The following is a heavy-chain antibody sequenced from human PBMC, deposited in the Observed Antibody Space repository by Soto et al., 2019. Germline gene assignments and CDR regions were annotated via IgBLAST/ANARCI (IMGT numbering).Heavy chain of an antibody. D-gene: IGHD6-19*01. CDR2: ISYDGSNK. J-gene: IGHJ4*02. Sequence: QVQLVESGGGVVQPGRSLRLSCAASGFTFSRYGMHWVRQAPGKGLEWVAVISYDGSNKYYADSVKGRFTISRDNSKNTLYLQMNSLRAEDTAVYYCAKDRFRIAVAAPFDYWGQGTLVTVSS. V-gene: IGHV3-30*18. CDR3: AKDRFRIAVAAPFDY. CDR1: GFTFSRYG.